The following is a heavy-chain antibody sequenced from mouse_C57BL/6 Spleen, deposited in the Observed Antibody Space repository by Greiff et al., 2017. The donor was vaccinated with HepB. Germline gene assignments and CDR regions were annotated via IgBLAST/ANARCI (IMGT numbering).Heavy chain of an antibody. CDR3: AREGYYYGSSCFAY. CDR1: GYAFSSSW. J-gene: IGHJ3*01. D-gene: IGHD1-1*01. V-gene: IGHV1-82*01. CDR2: IYPGDGDT. Sequence: QVQLQQSGPELVKPGASVKISCKASGYAFSSSWMNWVKQRPGKGLEWIGRIYPGDGDTNYNGKFKGKATLTADKSSSTAYMQLSSLTSEDSAVYFWAREGYYYGSSCFAYWGQGTLVTVSA.